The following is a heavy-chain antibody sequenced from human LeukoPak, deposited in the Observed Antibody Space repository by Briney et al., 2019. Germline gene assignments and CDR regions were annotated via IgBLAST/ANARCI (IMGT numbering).Heavy chain of an antibody. D-gene: IGHD6-19*01. CDR2: IYYSGST. V-gene: IGHV4-59*01. J-gene: IGHJ3*02. Sequence: PSETLSLTCTVSGGSISSYYRSWIRQPPGKGLAWIGYIYYSGSTNYNPSLKSRVTISVDTSKNQFSLKLSSVTAADAAMYYCARDGDSGWYGGDAMDIWGQGTMVTVSS. CDR3: ARDGDSGWYGGDAMDI. CDR1: GGSISSYY.